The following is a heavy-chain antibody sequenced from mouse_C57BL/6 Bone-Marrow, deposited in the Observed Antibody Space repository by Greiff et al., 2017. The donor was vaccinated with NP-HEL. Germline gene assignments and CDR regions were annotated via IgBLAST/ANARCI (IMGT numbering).Heavy chain of an antibody. D-gene: IGHD1-1*01. Sequence: VQLQQSGAELVRPGTSVKVSCKASGYAFTNYLIEWVKQRPGQGLEWIGVINPGSGGTNYNEKFKGKATLTADKSSSTAYMQLSSLTSEDSAVYFCARGYYGSRPYWYFDVWGTGTTVTVSS. J-gene: IGHJ1*03. CDR1: GYAFTNYL. CDR2: INPGSGGT. CDR3: ARGYYGSRPYWYFDV. V-gene: IGHV1-54*01.